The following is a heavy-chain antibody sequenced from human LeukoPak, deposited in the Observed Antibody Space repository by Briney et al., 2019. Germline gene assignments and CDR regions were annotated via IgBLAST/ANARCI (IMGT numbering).Heavy chain of an antibody. J-gene: IGHJ6*03. Sequence: GGSLRLSCAASGFTFDDYAMHWVRQAPGKGLEWVSGISWNSGSIGYADSVKGRFTISRDNSKNSLYLQMNSLTTEDTALYYCAREDYSSSSVYYSYYMDVWGKGTTVTVSS. V-gene: IGHV3-9*01. D-gene: IGHD6-13*01. CDR1: GFTFDDYA. CDR2: ISWNSGSI. CDR3: AREDYSSSSVYYSYYMDV.